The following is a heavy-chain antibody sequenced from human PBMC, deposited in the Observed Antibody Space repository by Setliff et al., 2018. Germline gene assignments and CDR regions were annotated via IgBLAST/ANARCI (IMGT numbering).Heavy chain of an antibody. CDR1: GFTFSSYA. Sequence: PGGSLRLSCAASGFTFSSYAMTWVRQAPGKGLEWVAVIWYDGSNKYYADSVKGRFTISRDNSKNTLYLQMNSLRAEDTAVYYCAKDAYYYDSSGYYVHWYFDLWGRGTLVTVSS. J-gene: IGHJ2*01. CDR3: AKDAYYYDSSGYYVHWYFDL. D-gene: IGHD3-22*01. V-gene: IGHV3-33*06. CDR2: IWYDGSNK.